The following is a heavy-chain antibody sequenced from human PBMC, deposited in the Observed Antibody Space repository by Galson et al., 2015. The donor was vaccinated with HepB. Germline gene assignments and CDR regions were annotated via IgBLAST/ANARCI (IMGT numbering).Heavy chain of an antibody. CDR2: IWYDGSNK. CDR3: ARVTRYCSGGTCGWYLDL. J-gene: IGHJ2*01. CDR1: GFTFSNYG. D-gene: IGHD2-15*01. Sequence: SLRLSCAASGFTFSNYGMHWVRQAPGKGLEWVAVIWYDGSNKYYADSVKGRLTISRDNSKNTLYLQMNSLRVEDTAVYYCARVTRYCSGGTCGWYLDLWGRGTLVTVSS. V-gene: IGHV3-33*08.